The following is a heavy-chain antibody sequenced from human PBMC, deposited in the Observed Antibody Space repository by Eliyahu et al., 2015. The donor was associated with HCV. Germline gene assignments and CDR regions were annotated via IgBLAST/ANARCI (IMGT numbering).Heavy chain of an antibody. Sequence: QVQLVESGGGVVQPGGSLRLSCAASGFTFSSYGMHWVRQAPGKGLEWVAFIRYDGSNKYYADSVKGRFTISRDNSKNTLYLQMNSLRAEDTAVYYCAVLSGYARTGGKGGFDYWGQGTLVTVSS. J-gene: IGHJ4*02. D-gene: IGHD5-12*01. CDR1: GFTFSSYG. V-gene: IGHV3-30*02. CDR3: AVLSGYARTGGKGGFDY. CDR2: IRYDGSNK.